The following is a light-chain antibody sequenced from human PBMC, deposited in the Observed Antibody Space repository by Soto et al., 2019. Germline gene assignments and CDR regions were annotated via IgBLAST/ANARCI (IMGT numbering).Light chain of an antibody. V-gene: IGLV2-8*01. CDR2: EVS. Sequence: QSALTQPPSASGSPGMSVTLSCSGTDNDVGRYDYVSWYQQHPGKAPKLLIYEVSKRPSGVPDRVSASKSGNTASLTVSGLQGEDEADYYCMSYVGGNSVAFGGGTKLTVL. J-gene: IGLJ2*01. CDR1: DNDVGRYDY. CDR3: MSYVGGNSVA.